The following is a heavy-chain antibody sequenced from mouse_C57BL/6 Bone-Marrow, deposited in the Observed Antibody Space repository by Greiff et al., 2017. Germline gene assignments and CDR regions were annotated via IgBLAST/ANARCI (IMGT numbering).Heavy chain of an antibody. D-gene: IGHD1-1*01. Sequence: VQLQQSGAELVKPGASVKLSCKASGYTFTEYTIHWVKQRSGQGLAWIGWFYPGSGSIKYNEKFKDKATLTADKSSSTVYMELSRLTSEDSAVYFCAGNGHYYYDSSCYFDYWGQGTTLTVSS. CDR3: AGNGHYYYDSSCYFDY. J-gene: IGHJ2*01. CDR2: FYPGSGSI. CDR1: GYTFTEYT. V-gene: IGHV1-62-2*01.